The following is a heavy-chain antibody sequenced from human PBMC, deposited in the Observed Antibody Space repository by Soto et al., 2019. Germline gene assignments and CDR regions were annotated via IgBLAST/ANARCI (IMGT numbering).Heavy chain of an antibody. CDR2: ISVTGDST. D-gene: IGHD1-26*01. Sequence: EVQLLESGGDLVQPGGSLRLSCAASGFTFSRFAMSWVRQASGKALEWVSGISVTGDSTYYADSMKGRFTISRDNSKNTLYLLMNSLRAEDTAVYYCAKDRGALLVGADFDCWGQGTLVSVSS. J-gene: IGHJ4*02. CDR1: GFTFSRFA. V-gene: IGHV3-23*01. CDR3: AKDRGALLVGADFDC.